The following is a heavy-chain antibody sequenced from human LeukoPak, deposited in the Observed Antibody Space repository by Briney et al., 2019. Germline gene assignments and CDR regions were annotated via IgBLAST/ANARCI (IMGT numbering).Heavy chain of an antibody. J-gene: IGHJ4*02. Sequence: QPGGSLRLSCAASRFSFSNYWMHWVRQAPGKGLVWVSRVKSDGSNPSYADSVKGPFTISRDNAENMLYLQMNTLGAEDTAVYYCARDIVSGSGSLDYWGQGTLVTVSS. CDR1: RFSFSNYW. CDR3: ARDIVSGSGSLDY. CDR2: VKSDGSNP. V-gene: IGHV3-74*01. D-gene: IGHD3-10*01.